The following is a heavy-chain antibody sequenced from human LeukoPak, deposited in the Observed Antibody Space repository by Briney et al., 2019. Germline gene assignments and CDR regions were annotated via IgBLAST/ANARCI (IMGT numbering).Heavy chain of an antibody. CDR3: ARERYDYVWGSYLFTDY. V-gene: IGHV3-48*03. CDR1: GFTFSSYE. J-gene: IGHJ4*02. Sequence: GGSLRLSRAASGFTFSSYEMNWVRQAPGKGLEWVSYISSSGSTIYYADSVKGRFTISRDNAKNSLYLQMNSLRAEDTAVYYCARERYDYVWGSYLFTDYWGQGTLVTVSS. D-gene: IGHD3-16*02. CDR2: ISSSGSTI.